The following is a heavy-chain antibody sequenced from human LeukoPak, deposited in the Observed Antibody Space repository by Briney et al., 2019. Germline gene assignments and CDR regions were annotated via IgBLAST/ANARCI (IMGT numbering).Heavy chain of an antibody. CDR1: GFTLSRYA. Sequence: PGGSLRLSCAASGFTLSRYAINWVRQAPGKGLERVAVISYDGSNKYYADSVKGRFTISRDNSKNTLWLQMNSLRSEDTSVYYCARDMAPGGGPGDYYGMDVWGQGTTVTVSS. CDR3: ARDMAPGGGPGDYYGMDV. J-gene: IGHJ6*02. V-gene: IGHV3-30-3*01. CDR2: ISYDGSNK. D-gene: IGHD7-27*01.